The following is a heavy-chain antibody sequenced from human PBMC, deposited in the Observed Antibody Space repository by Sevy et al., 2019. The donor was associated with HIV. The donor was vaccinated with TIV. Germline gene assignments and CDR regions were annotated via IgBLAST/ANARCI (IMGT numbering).Heavy chain of an antibody. V-gene: IGHV3-53*01. CDR2: IFSGGGT. J-gene: IGHJ5*02. Sequence: GGSLRLSCSVSGITVSSSYMSWVRQTPGKGLEWVSVIFSGGGTSHADSVKGRFSISRDDSENTVYLQMKSLRAEDTGTYYCATEEYTSSWITGWFDARGQGTLVTVSS. CDR3: ATEEYTSSWITGWFDA. D-gene: IGHD2-2*01. CDR1: GITVSSSY.